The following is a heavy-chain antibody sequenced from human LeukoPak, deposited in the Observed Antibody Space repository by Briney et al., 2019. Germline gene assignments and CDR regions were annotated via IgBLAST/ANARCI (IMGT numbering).Heavy chain of an antibody. J-gene: IGHJ6*03. CDR1: GFTFSSYW. V-gene: IGHV3-7*01. D-gene: IGHD3-10*01. CDR2: IKQDGSEK. Sequence: GGSLRLSCAASGFTFSSYWMSWVRQAPGKGLEWVANIKQDGSEKYYVDSVKGRFTISRDNAKNSLYLQMNSLRAEDTAVYYCARAPPTMVRGVTYYYYYYMDVWGKGTTVTVSS. CDR3: ARAPPTMVRGVTYYYYYYMDV.